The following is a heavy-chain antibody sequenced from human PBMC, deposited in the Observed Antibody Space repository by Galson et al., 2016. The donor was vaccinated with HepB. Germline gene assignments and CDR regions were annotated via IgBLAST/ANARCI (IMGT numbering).Heavy chain of an antibody. D-gene: IGHD6-13*01. CDR3: ARSKDSRWYSSFDY. CDR1: GFTFSSYS. V-gene: IGHV3-21*01. CDR2: ISFSSGDI. Sequence: SLRLSCAASGFTFSSYSMNWVRQAPGKGLEWVSSISFSSGDIYYADSLKGRFTISRDNARNSMYLQMNSLRVEDTAVYYCARSKDSRWYSSFDYWGQGTLATVSS. J-gene: IGHJ4*02.